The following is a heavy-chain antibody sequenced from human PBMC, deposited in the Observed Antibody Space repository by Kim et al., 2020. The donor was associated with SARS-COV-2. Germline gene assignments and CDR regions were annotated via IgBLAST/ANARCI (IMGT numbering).Heavy chain of an antibody. CDR3: ARFLYYYDTSGSPEDGLDV. D-gene: IGHD3-22*01. Sequence: GGSLRLSCAASGFTFSIYAMIWVRQAPGKGLEWVSVITGSGGRTYYADSMKGRFTISRDNSKNTLYLQMNSLRAEDTAIYYCARFLYYYDTSGSPEDGLDVWGQGTTVTVSS. J-gene: IGHJ6*02. CDR1: GFTFSIYA. V-gene: IGHV3-23*01. CDR2: ITGSGGRT.